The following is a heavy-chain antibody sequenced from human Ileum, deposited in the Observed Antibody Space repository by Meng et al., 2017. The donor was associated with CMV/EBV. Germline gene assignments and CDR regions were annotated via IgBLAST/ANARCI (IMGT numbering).Heavy chain of an antibody. V-gene: IGHV1-2*02. D-gene: IGHD3-22*01. J-gene: IGHJ5*02. CDR2: INPNSGGT. CDR3: ARVPYYYDSSGYYNWFDP. Sequence: ASVKVSCKASGYTFTGYYMHWVRQAPGQGLEWMGWINPNSGGTNYAQKFQGRVTMTRDTSISTAYMELSRLRSDDTAVYYCARVPYYYDSSGYYNWFDPWGQGNQVT. CDR1: GYTFTGYY.